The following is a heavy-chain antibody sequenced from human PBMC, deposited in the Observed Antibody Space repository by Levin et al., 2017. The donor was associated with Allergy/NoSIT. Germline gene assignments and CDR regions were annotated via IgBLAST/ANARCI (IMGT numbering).Heavy chain of an antibody. CDR2: LGSAGDT. Sequence: SCAASGFNFNTYDMHWVRHATGKGLEWVSGLGSAGDTYYPGSVKGRFTISRENAKNYLYLQMNSLRAGDTAVYYCVRSDEGGMDVWGQGTTVTVSS. J-gene: IGHJ6*02. CDR3: VRSDEGGMDV. V-gene: IGHV3-13*01. CDR1: GFNFNTYD.